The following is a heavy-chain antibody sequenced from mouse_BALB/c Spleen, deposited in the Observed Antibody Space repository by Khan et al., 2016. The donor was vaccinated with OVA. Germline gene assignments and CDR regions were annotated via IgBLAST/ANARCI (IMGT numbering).Heavy chain of an antibody. CDR1: GYTFTSYV. J-gene: IGHJ3*01. V-gene: IGHV1S136*01. CDR3: APVGSYYEAFAY. Sequence: EVQLQESGPELVKPGASVKMSCKASGYTFTSYVMHWVKQKPGQGLEWIGYIYPFNGDTKYNEKFKDKATLTSDKSSSTAYMERSSLTSEDSAVYVCAPVGSYYEAFAYWGQGTLVTVSA. CDR2: IYPFNGDT. D-gene: IGHD2-12*01.